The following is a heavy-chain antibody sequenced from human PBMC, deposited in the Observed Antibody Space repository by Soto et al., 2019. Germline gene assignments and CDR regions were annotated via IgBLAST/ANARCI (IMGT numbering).Heavy chain of an antibody. CDR3: ARVPRGYDFWSGYPSGWFDP. CDR1: GGTFSSYA. V-gene: IGHV1-69*01. Sequence: QVQLVQSGAEVQKPGSSVKVSCKASGGTFSSYAISWVRQAPGQGLEWMGGIIPIFGTANYAQKFQGRVTITADESTSTAYMELSSLRSEDTAVYYCARVPRGYDFWSGYPSGWFDPWGQGTLVTVSS. D-gene: IGHD3-3*01. J-gene: IGHJ5*02. CDR2: IIPIFGTA.